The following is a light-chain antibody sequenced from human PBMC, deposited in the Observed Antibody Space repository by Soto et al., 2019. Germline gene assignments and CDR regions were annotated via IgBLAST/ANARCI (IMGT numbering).Light chain of an antibody. CDR2: GAS. CDR3: QQYNKWPLFT. V-gene: IGKV3-15*01. Sequence: IVMTQSPATLSVSPGQRATLSCRASQSISSNLAGYQQRPGQAPRLLIYGASTRATGVPARFSGSGSGTDFVLTISSLQSEDFAIYYCQQYNKWPLFTFGPGTRVDI. CDR1: QSISSN. J-gene: IGKJ3*01.